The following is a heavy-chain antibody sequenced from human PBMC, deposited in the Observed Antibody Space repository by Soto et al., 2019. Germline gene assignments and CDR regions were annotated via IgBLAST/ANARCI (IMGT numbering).Heavy chain of an antibody. Sequence: QLQLQESGSGLVKPSQTLSLTCTVSGGSISSGGYSWSWIRQPPGQGLEWIGYIYHGSTYYNPSLKIRVTISVDRSKNQFSLKLSSVTAADTAVYYSARITYCGGDCYRGFDPWGQGTLVTVSS. J-gene: IGHJ5*02. D-gene: IGHD2-21*02. V-gene: IGHV4-30-2*01. CDR1: GGSISSGGYS. CDR2: IYHGST. CDR3: ARITYCGGDCYRGFDP.